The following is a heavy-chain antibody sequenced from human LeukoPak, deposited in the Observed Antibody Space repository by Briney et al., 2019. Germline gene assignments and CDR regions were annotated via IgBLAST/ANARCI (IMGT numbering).Heavy chain of an antibody. CDR3: ARVVVVPAAIRGYYGMDV. J-gene: IGHJ6*02. V-gene: IGHV1-18*01. Sequence: GASVKVSCKASGGTFSSYAISWVRQAPGQGLEWMGWISAYNGNTNYAQKLQGRVTMTTDTSTSTAYMELRSLRSDDTAVYYCARVVVVPAAIRGYYGMDVWGQGTTVTVSS. CDR2: ISAYNGNT. D-gene: IGHD2-2*02. CDR1: GGTFSSYA.